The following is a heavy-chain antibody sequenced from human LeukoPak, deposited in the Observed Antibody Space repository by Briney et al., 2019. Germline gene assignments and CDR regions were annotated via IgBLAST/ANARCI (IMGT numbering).Heavy chain of an antibody. CDR2: IIHSGNT. CDR3: ARGGYTIYRSRTPNMDV. D-gene: IGHD3-3*01. J-gene: IGHJ6*03. Sequence: SETLSLTCALYGRSFSDHYWTWIRQAPGKGLEWIGEIIHSGNTNYHPSLKSRVTISLDTSKKQFSLKLNSVTAADTAVYYCARGGYTIYRSRTPNMDVWGKGTTVTVSS. CDR1: GRSFSDHY. V-gene: IGHV4-34*01.